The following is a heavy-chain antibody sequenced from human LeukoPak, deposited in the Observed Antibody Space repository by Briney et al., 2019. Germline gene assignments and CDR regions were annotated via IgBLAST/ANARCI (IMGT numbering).Heavy chain of an antibody. CDR2: INPNSGGT. CDR3: ARGRGYDYYYFDY. J-gene: IGHJ4*02. Sequence: ASVKVSCKASGYTFTGYYMHWVRQAPGQGLEWMGWINPNSGGTNYAQKFQGRVTMTRDTSISTAYMELSRLRSDDTAVYYCARGRGYDYYYFDYWGQGTPVTVSS. D-gene: IGHD5-12*01. CDR1: GYTFTGYY. V-gene: IGHV1-2*02.